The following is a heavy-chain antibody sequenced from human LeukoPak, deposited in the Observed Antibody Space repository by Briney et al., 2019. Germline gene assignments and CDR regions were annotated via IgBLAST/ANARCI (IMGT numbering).Heavy chain of an antibody. Sequence: GGSLRLYCAASGFAFRTYEMNWDRQAPGKGLEWVSYISSSGSNIYYADSGKGRSTISRDNAKKSLYLQMNSLRAEDTAVYYCARESRAGYDDVWESYRYTGLDYWGQGTLVTVSS. V-gene: IGHV3-48*03. J-gene: IGHJ4*02. D-gene: IGHD3-16*02. CDR1: GFAFRTYE. CDR3: ARESRAGYDDVWESYRYTGLDY. CDR2: ISSSGSNI.